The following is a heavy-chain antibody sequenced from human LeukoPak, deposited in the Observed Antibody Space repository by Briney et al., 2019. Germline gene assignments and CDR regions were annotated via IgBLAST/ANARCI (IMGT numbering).Heavy chain of an antibody. CDR3: AKVNTPVATLHY. CDR2: ISHSATT. D-gene: IGHD2-15*01. V-gene: IGHV4-38-2*02. J-gene: IGHJ4*02. CDR1: GYSISSTFY. Sequence: SETLSLTCKVSGYSISSTFYGAWIRQPPGKGLEWIATISHSATTYYTPSLKSRLTMSVDTSKTQFSLQLSSVPVADTAVNYCAKVNTPVATLHYWGQGPLVPVSS.